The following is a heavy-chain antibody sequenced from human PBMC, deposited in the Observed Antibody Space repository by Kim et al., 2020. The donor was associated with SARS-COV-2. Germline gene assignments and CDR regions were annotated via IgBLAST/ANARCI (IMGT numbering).Heavy chain of an antibody. J-gene: IGHJ5*02. V-gene: IGHV3-7*01. CDR1: GFTFSASW. Sequence: GGSLRLSCAASGFTFSASWMSWVRQAPGKGLEWVANINQEGNEKYYVDSVKGRFTISRDNAKNSLFLQMNSLRAEDTAVFYCARLGGYSYSFSSWGLGTLVTVSS. D-gene: IGHD5-18*01. CDR2: INQEGNEK. CDR3: ARLGGYSYSFSS.